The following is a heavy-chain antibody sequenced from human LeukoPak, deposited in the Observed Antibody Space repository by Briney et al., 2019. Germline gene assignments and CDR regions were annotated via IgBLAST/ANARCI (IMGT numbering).Heavy chain of an antibody. D-gene: IGHD6-13*01. CDR2: INPNSGGT. CDR3: ARESSSSWYHESYYYYMDV. V-gene: IGHV1-2*02. J-gene: IGHJ6*03. Sequence: GASVKVSCKASGYTFTGYYMHWVRQAPGQGLEWMGWINPNSGGTNYAQKFQGRVTMTRDTSISTAYMELSRLRSDDTAVYYCARESSSSWYHESYYYYMDVWGKGTTVTISS. CDR1: GYTFTGYY.